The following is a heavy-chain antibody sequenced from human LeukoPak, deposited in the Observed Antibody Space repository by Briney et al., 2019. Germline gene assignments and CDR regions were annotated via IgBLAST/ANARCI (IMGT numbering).Heavy chain of an antibody. CDR3: ARPHYYDSSGYYYLFDY. CDR2: ISSSSSYI. Sequence: GGSLRLSCAASGFTFSSYSMNWVRQAPGKGLEWVSSISSSSSYIYYADSVKGRFTISRDNAKNSLYLQMNCLRAEDTAVYYCARPHYYDSSGYYYLFDYWGQGTLVTVSS. V-gene: IGHV3-21*01. J-gene: IGHJ4*02. CDR1: GFTFSSYS. D-gene: IGHD3-22*01.